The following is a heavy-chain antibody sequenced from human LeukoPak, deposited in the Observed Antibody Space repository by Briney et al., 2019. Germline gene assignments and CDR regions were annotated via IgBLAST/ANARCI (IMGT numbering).Heavy chain of an antibody. V-gene: IGHV1-69*13. CDR1: GGTFSSYA. CDR3: ARAHCSGGSCYSRRRYYYYGMDV. CDR2: IIPIFGTA. J-gene: IGHJ6*02. Sequence: SVKVSCKASGGTFSSYAISWVRQAPGQGLEWMGGIIPIFGTANYAQKFQGRVTITADESTSTAYMELSSLRSEDTAVYYCARAHCSGGSCYSRRRYYYYGMDVWGQGTTVTVSS. D-gene: IGHD2-15*01.